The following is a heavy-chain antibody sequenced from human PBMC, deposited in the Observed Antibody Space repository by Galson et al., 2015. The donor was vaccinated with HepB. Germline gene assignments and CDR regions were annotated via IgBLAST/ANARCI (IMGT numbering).Heavy chain of an antibody. J-gene: IGHJ3*02. CDR1: GFTFSSYA. D-gene: IGHD3-22*01. CDR3: ARTYYYDSSGYYQDAFDI. V-gene: IGHV3-30-3*01. Sequence: SLRLSCAASGFTFSSYAMHWVRQAPGKGLEWVAVISYDGSNKYYADSVKGRFTISRDNSKNTLYLQMNSLRAEDTAVCYCARTYYYDSSGYYQDAFDIWGQGTMVTVSS. CDR2: ISYDGSNK.